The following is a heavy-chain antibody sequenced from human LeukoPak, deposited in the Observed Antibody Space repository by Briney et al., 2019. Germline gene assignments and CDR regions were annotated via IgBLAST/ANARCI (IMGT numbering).Heavy chain of an antibody. CDR1: GGSISSSSYY. Sequence: SETLSLTCTVSGGSISSSSYYWGWIRQPPGKGLEWIGSIYYRGSTYYNPSLKSRVTISVDTSKNQFSLKLSSVTAADTAVYYCARQERFIVATTGELGYWGQGTLVTVSS. CDR2: IYYRGST. D-gene: IGHD5-12*01. V-gene: IGHV4-39*01. CDR3: ARQERFIVATTGELGY. J-gene: IGHJ4*02.